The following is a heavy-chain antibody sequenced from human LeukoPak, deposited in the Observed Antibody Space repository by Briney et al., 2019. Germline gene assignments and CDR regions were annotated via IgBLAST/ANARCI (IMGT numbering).Heavy chain of an antibody. Sequence: PGGSLRLSCAASGFTFSSYWMHWVRQAPGKGLVWVSRINSDGSSTSYADSVKGRFTISRDNAKNTLYLQMNSLRAEDTAVYYCARDRDDYGDYPTFDYWGRGTLVTVSS. D-gene: IGHD4-17*01. V-gene: IGHV3-74*01. J-gene: IGHJ4*02. CDR1: GFTFSSYW. CDR2: INSDGSST. CDR3: ARDRDDYGDYPTFDY.